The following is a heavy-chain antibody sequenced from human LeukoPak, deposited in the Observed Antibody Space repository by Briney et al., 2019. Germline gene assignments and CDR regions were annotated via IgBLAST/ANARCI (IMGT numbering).Heavy chain of an antibody. D-gene: IGHD3-22*01. CDR1: GYTFTSYA. CDR2: INAGNGKT. CDR3: ARVGSPSGYYDY. J-gene: IGHJ4*02. Sequence: ASVKVSCKASGYTFTSYAMHWVRQAPGQRLEWMGWINAGNGKTKYSQEFQGRVTITRDASASTAYMELSSLRSEDMAVYYCARVGSPSGYYDYWGQGTLVTVSS. V-gene: IGHV1-3*03.